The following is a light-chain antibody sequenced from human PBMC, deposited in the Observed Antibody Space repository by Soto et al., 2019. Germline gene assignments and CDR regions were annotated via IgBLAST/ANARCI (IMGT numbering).Light chain of an antibody. CDR3: QTWGTGIWV. CDR1: SGHSNYA. CDR2: LNSDGSH. Sequence: QLVLTQSPSASASLGASVKLTCTLSSGHSNYAITWHQLQPEKGPRYLMKLNSDGSHNKGDGIPDRFSGSTSGAERYLTISSLQSEDEADYYCQTWGTGIWVFGGGTKLTVL. V-gene: IGLV4-69*01. J-gene: IGLJ3*02.